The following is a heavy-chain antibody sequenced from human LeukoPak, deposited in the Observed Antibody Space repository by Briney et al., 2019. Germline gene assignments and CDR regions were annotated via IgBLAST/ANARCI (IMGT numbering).Heavy chain of an antibody. Sequence: PGGSLRLSCAASGFTFSSYWMHWVRQAPGKGLVWVSRINSDGSSTSYAVSVKGRFTISRDNAKNTLYLQMNSLRAEDTAVYYCARDGYSGSQDYWGQGTLVTVSS. CDR2: INSDGSST. V-gene: IGHV3-74*01. J-gene: IGHJ4*02. D-gene: IGHD1-26*01. CDR1: GFTFSSYW. CDR3: ARDGYSGSQDY.